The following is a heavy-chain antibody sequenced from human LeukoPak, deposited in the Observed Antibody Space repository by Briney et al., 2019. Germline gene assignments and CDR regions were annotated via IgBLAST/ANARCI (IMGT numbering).Heavy chain of an antibody. Sequence: SETLSLTCAVSGYSISSGYYWGWIRQPSGKGLEWIGSIYHSGSTYYNPSLKSRVTISVDTSKNQFSLKLSSVTAADTAVYYCARAYCSSTSCYDGLGYNWFDPWGQGTLVTVSS. V-gene: IGHV4-38-2*01. CDR1: GYSISSGYY. D-gene: IGHD2-2*01. CDR2: IYHSGST. J-gene: IGHJ5*02. CDR3: ARAYCSSTSCYDGLGYNWFDP.